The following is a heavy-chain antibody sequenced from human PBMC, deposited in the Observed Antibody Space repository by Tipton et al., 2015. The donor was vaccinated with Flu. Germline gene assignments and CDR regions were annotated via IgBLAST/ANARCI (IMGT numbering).Heavy chain of an antibody. CDR3: ASFMAARPHYYYYGMDV. Sequence: QVQLVQSGAEVKKPGAPVKVSCKASGYTFTSYDINWVRQATGQGLEWMGWMNPNSGNTGYAQKFQGRVTMTRNTSISTAYMELSSLRSEDTAVYYCASFMAARPHYYYYGMDVWGQGTTVTVSS. CDR2: MNPNSGNT. D-gene: IGHD6-6*01. J-gene: IGHJ6*02. V-gene: IGHV1-8*01. CDR1: GYTFTSYD.